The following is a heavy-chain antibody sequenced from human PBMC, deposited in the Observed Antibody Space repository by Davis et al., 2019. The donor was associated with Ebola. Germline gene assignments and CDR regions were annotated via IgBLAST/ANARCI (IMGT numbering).Heavy chain of an antibody. CDR2: IKQDGSEK. CDR3: VRGRDIVVVTATPCFGF. CDR1: RFTFSSIS. D-gene: IGHD2-21*02. V-gene: IGHV3-7*01. Sequence: PGGSLRLSCAASRFTFSSISMSWVRQAPGKGLEWVATIKQDGSEKYYVDSVKGRFTISRDNAKNSLFLQMNNLRDEDTAVYYCVRGRDIVVVTATPCFGFWGQGTMVTVSS. J-gene: IGHJ3*01.